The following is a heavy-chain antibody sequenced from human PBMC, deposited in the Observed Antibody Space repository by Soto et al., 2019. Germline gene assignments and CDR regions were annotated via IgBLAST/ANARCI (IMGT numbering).Heavy chain of an antibody. CDR3: ASLRDGSGAPLWYFDL. D-gene: IGHD3-10*01. Sequence: VEGFRQGSGEALNRDIIPWAGDGPRQGLEWMGGIIPIFGTANYEQKFQGRVTITADESTSTAYMELSSLRSEDTAVYYCASLRDGSGAPLWYFDLWGRGTLVTVSS. J-gene: IGHJ2*01. V-gene: IGHV1-69*13. CDR1: GEALNRDI. CDR2: IIPIFGTA.